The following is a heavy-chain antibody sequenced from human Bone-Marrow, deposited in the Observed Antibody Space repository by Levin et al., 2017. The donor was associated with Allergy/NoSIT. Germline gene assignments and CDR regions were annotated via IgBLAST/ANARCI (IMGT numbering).Heavy chain of an antibody. D-gene: IGHD2-2*01. CDR3: ARDGNCISTSCYSPHYYYDGMDG. CDR1: GFTFSSYS. Sequence: GESLKISCAASGFTFSSYSMNWVRQAPGKGLEWVSSISSSSSYIYYADSVKGRFTISRDNAKNSLYLQMNSLRAEDTAVYYCARDGNCISTSCYSPHYYYDGMDGWGQGTTVTVSS. J-gene: IGHJ6*02. CDR2: ISSSSSYI. V-gene: IGHV3-21*01.